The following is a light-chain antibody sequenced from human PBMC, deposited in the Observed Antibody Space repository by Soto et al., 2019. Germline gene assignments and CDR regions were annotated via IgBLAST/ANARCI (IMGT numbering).Light chain of an antibody. V-gene: IGLV2-14*03. CDR1: SSDVGGYNS. CDR2: NVS. Sequence: QSVLTQPASVSGSPGQSITISCTGTSSDVGGYNSVSWYQQHPGKAPKLMIYNVSNRPSGISDRFSGSRSGNTASLTISGLQAEDEADYYCSSYTSISTYVVGNGTKVTV. CDR3: SSYTSISTYV. J-gene: IGLJ1*01.